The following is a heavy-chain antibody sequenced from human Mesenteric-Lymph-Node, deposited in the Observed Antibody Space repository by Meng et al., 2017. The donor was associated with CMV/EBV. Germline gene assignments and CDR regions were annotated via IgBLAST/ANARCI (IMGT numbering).Heavy chain of an antibody. J-gene: IGHJ6*02. CDR1: GFTFSSYA. V-gene: IGHV3-30-3*01. CDR2: ISYDGSNK. D-gene: IGHD2-2*01. CDR3: ARGYQLLTDYYYYYGMDV. Sequence: GESLKISCAASGFTFSSYAMHWVRQAPGKGLEWVAVISYDGSNKYYADSVKGRFTISRDNSKNTLYLQMNSLRAEDTAVYYCARGYQLLTDYYYYYGMDVWGQGTTVTVSS.